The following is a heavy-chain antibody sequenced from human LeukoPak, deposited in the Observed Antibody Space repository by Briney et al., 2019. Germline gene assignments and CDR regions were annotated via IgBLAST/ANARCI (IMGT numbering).Heavy chain of an antibody. CDR1: GGTFSSYA. J-gene: IGHJ4*02. V-gene: IGHV1-69*05. D-gene: IGHD1-7*01. CDR3: ASSPSTPVNNWNYEEDRYYFDY. CDR2: IIPIFGTA. Sequence: SVKVSCKASGGTFSSYAISWVRQAPGQGLEWMGRIIPIFGTANYAQKFQGRVTITTDESTSTAYVELSSLRSEDTAVYYCASSPSTPVNNWNYEEDRYYFDYWGQGTLVTVSS.